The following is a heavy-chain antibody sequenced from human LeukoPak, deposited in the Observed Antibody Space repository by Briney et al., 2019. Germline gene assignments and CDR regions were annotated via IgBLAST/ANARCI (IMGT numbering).Heavy chain of an antibody. J-gene: IGHJ4*02. V-gene: IGHV5-10-1*01. Sequence: GESLRISCKGSGYSFTSYWISWVRQMPGKGLEWMGRIDPSDSYTNYSPSFQGHVTISADKSTSTAYLQWSNLKASDTAMYYCARQQWLARTFDYWGQGTLVTVSS. CDR2: IDPSDSYT. CDR3: ARQQWLARTFDY. CDR1: GYSFTSYW. D-gene: IGHD6-19*01.